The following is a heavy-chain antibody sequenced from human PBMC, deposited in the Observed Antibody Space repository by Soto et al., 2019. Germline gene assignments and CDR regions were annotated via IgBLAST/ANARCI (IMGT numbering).Heavy chain of an antibody. Sequence: RSWVRQENGQGLEWMGGIIPIFGTANYAQKFQGRVTITADKSTSTAYMELSSLRSEDTAVYYCARNIWVDYYESSVAISSFHFWCHGLLVTVS. J-gene: IGHJ3*01. CDR3: ARNIWVDYYESSVAISSFHF. V-gene: IGHV1-69*06. D-gene: IGHD3-22*01. CDR2: IIPIFGTA.